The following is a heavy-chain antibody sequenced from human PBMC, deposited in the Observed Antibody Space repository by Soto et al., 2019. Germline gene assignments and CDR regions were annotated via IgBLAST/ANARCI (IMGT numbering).Heavy chain of an antibody. CDR1: GYTLTDYY. CDR2: INPNSGGT. V-gene: IGHV1-2*02. D-gene: IGHD5-12*01. Sequence: QVHLVQSGAEVKRPGASVKVSCKASGYTLTDYYIHWVRQAPGQGLERLGWINPNSGGTNYAQKFRVRVTLSRDTSISTSYLELGRLTTDDTAVYYCARDGGVASVYGMDVWGQGTTVTVSS. CDR3: ARDGGVASVYGMDV. J-gene: IGHJ6*02.